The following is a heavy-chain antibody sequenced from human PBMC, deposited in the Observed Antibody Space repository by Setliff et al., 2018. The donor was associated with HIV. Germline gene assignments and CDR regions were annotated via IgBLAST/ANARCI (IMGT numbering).Heavy chain of an antibody. D-gene: IGHD3-10*01. CDR3: ARLGYVSGGFYKTPGPYYFDY. Sequence: PSETLSLTCTVSGGSMSSSSYYWGWIRQTPDKGLEWIEIIYYSGATYYNPSLTSRVTISVDTSRNQFALKLRSVTAADTSAYYCARLGYVSGGFYKTPGPYYFDYWGQGARVTVSS. V-gene: IGHV4-39*01. J-gene: IGHJ4*02. CDR2: IYYSGAT. CDR1: GGSMSSSSYY.